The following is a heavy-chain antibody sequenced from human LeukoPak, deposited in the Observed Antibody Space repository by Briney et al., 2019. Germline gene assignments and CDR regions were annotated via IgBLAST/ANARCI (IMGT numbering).Heavy chain of an antibody. D-gene: IGHD6-19*01. CDR2: ISASGGST. Sequence: GGSLRLSCAASGFTFSSSAMSWVRQVPGKGLEWVSGISASGGSTYYADSVKGRFTISRDNYKNTLFLQMNSLRAEDTAVYYCVKGRLTVAGHFDFWGQGTLVTVSS. CDR3: VKGRLTVAGHFDF. V-gene: IGHV3-23*01. J-gene: IGHJ4*02. CDR1: GFTFSSSA.